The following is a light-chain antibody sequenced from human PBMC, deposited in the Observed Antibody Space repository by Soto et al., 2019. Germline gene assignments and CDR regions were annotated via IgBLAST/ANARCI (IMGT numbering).Light chain of an antibody. J-gene: IGKJ3*01. CDR1: QGISSY. Sequence: AFRMTQSPSSFSASTGDRVTITCRASQGISSYLAWYQQKPGKAPKLLIYAASTLQSGVPSRFSGSGSGTDFTLTISCLQSEDFATYYCQQYYSYPPAFGPGTKVDIK. CDR2: AAS. CDR3: QQYYSYPPA. V-gene: IGKV1-8*01.